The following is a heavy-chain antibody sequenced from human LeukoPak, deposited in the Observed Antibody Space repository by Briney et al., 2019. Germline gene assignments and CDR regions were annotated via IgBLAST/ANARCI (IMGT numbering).Heavy chain of an antibody. J-gene: IGHJ4*02. CDR2: IKQDGSNK. V-gene: IGHV3-7*01. D-gene: IGHD2-2*01. CDR3: AKEYHCSNTNCYAPGDY. CDR1: GFTFSNYW. Sequence: PGGSLRLSCAASGFTFSNYWMSWVRQAPGKGLGWVADIKQDGSNKYYVDSVKGRFTISRDNAKNSLYLQMNSLRAEDTAVYYCAKEYHCSNTNCYAPGDYWGQGTLVTVSS.